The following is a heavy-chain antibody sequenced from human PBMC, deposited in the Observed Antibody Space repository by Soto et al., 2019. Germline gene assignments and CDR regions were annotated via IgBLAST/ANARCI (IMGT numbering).Heavy chain of an antibody. CDR3: AKDGNGGQSDY. J-gene: IGHJ4*02. D-gene: IGHD2-8*01. Sequence: GGSLRLSCAASGFTFDDYAMHWVRQAPGKALEWVSGISWNSGSIGYADSVKGRFTISRDNAKNSLYLQMNSLRAEDTALYYCAKDGNGGQSDYWGQGTLVTVSS. CDR1: GFTFDDYA. CDR2: ISWNSGSI. V-gene: IGHV3-9*01.